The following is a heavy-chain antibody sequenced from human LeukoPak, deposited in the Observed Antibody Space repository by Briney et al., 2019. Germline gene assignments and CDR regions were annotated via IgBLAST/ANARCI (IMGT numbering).Heavy chain of an antibody. Sequence: ASVKVSCQASGYIFTKYVVHWVRQAPGQRPEWMGWMKAGNGDTKYSQNFQDRLTITRDTSASTVYMELSSLTSEDTALYYCARDDCGDTCYPGGYWGQGTLVTVSS. J-gene: IGHJ4*02. CDR3: ARDDCGDTCYPGGY. V-gene: IGHV1-3*01. D-gene: IGHD2-21*01. CDR2: MKAGNGDT. CDR1: GYIFTKYV.